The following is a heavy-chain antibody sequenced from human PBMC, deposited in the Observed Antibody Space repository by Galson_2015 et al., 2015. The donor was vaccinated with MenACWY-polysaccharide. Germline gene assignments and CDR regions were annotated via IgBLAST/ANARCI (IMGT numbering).Heavy chain of an antibody. D-gene: IGHD6-19*01. J-gene: IGHJ4*01. CDR3: AKREAHNSGPFDL. CDR2: MTYDGSDQ. Sequence: SLRLSCAASGFSFSSYGMHWVRQAPGKGLEWVTYMTYDGSDQNYARSVRGRFTISRDNSKSMLYLQMESLRPEDTAVYYCAKREAHNSGPFDLWGHGTLVTVSS. V-gene: IGHV3-30*18. CDR1: GFSFSSYG.